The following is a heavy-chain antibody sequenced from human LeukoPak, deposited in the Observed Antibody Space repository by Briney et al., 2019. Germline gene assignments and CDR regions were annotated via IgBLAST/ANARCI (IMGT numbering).Heavy chain of an antibody. J-gene: IGHJ4*02. CDR3: ARGRGYSYGENFGY. CDR2: INHSGST. CDR1: GGSFSGYY. Sequence: PSETLSLTCAVYGGSFSGYYWSWIRQPPGKGLEWIGEINHSGSTNYNPSLKSRVTISVDTSKNQSSLKLSSVTAADTAVYYCARGRGYSYGENFGYWGQGTLVTVSS. D-gene: IGHD5-18*01. V-gene: IGHV4-34*01.